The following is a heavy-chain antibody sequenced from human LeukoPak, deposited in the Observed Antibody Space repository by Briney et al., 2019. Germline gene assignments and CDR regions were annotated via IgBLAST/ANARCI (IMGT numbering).Heavy chain of an antibody. CDR2: INPSGGST. J-gene: IGHJ4*02. CDR1: GYTFTSYY. D-gene: IGHD5-18*01. V-gene: IGHV1-46*01. Sequence: ASVKVSCKASGYTFTSYYMHWVRQAPGRGLEWMGIINPSGGSTSYAQKFQGRVTMTTDTSTSTAYMELRSLRSDDTAVYYCARALGYSYGMDIDYWGQGTLVTVSS. CDR3: ARALGYSYGMDIDY.